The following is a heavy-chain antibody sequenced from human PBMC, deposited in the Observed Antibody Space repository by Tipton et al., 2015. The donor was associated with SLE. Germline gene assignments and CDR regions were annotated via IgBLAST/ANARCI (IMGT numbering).Heavy chain of an antibody. J-gene: IGHJ4*02. Sequence: SLRLSCAVSGFTLTDYAMHWVRQAPGKGLEWVAFIRADGSNKDYADSVKGRFTISRDNSKNTLYLQMNRLRVEDTAVYYCAGGTGAYFDHWGQGTLVTVSS. V-gene: IGHV3-30*04. CDR3: AGGTGAYFDH. CDR2: IRADGSNK. D-gene: IGHD3-16*01. CDR1: GFTLTDYA.